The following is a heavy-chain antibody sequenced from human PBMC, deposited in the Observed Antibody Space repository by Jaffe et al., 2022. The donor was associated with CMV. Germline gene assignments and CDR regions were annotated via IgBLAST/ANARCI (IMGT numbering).Heavy chain of an antibody. D-gene: IGHD3-10*01. CDR1: GGSISSYY. CDR2: IYYSGST. CDR3: ASHLRTRNYGSGSFVPHYYYYYMDV. Sequence: QVQLQESGPGLVKPSETLSLTCTVSGGSISSYYWSWIRQPPGKGLEWIGYIYYSGSTNYNPSLKSRVTISVDTSKNQFSLKLSSVTAADTAVYYCASHLRTRNYGSGSFVPHYYYYYMDVWGKGTTVTVSS. J-gene: IGHJ6*03. V-gene: IGHV4-59*08.